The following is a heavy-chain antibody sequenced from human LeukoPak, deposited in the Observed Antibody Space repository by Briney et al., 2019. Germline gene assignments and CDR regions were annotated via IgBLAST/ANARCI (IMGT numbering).Heavy chain of an antibody. CDR2: IIPIFGTA. Sequence: SVTVSCKASGGTFSSYAISWVRQAPGQGLEWMGGIIPIFGTANYAQKFQGRVTITTDESTSTAYMELSSLRSEDTAVYYCASRSEMATITGFDYWGQGTLVTVSS. D-gene: IGHD5-24*01. CDR3: ASRSEMATITGFDY. CDR1: GGTFSSYA. V-gene: IGHV1-69*05. J-gene: IGHJ4*02.